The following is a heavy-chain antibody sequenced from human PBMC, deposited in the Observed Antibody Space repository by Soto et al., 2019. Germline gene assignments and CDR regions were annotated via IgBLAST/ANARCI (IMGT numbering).Heavy chain of an antibody. V-gene: IGHV4-31*03. CDR1: GGSISSGGYY. J-gene: IGHJ6*03. D-gene: IGHD2-8*01. CDR2: IYYSGST. Sequence: SETLSLTCTVSGGSISSGGYYWSWIRQHPGKGLEWIGYIYYSGSTYYNPSLKSRVTISVDTSKNQFSLKLSSVTAADTAVYYCARVGVQDIVLMVYEDYYYYMDVWGKGTTVTVSS. CDR3: ARVGVQDIVLMVYEDYYYYMDV.